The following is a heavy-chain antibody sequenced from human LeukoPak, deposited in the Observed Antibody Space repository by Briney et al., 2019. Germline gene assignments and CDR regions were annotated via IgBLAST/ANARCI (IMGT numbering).Heavy chain of an antibody. CDR3: ARDSIGGSSSP. Sequence: SETLSLTCTVSGGSISSYYWSWIRQPPGKGLEWIGYIYYSGSTNYTPSLKSRVTISVDTSKNQFSLKLSSVTAADTAVYYCARDSIGGSSSPWGQGTLVTVSS. CDR1: GGSISSYY. V-gene: IGHV4-59*01. D-gene: IGHD6-6*01. CDR2: IYYSGST. J-gene: IGHJ5*02.